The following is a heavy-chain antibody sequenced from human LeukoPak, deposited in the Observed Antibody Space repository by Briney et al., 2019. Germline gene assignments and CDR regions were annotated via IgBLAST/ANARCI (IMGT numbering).Heavy chain of an antibody. D-gene: IGHD1-26*01. CDR3: ARVNKGGGSYYDY. CDR2: INPSGGST. J-gene: IGHJ4*02. V-gene: IGHV1-46*01. Sequence: ASVKVSCKASGYTFTSYAMNWVRQAPGQGLEWMGIINPSGGSTSYAQKFQGRVTMTRDTSTSTVYMELSSLRSEDTAVYYCARVNKGGGSYYDYWGQGTLVTVSS. CDR1: GYTFTSYA.